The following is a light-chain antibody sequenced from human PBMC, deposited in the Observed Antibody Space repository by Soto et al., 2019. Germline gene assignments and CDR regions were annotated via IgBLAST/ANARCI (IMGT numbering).Light chain of an antibody. CDR3: QQYTNWPIT. CDR1: QTGSDN. V-gene: IGKV3-15*01. Sequence: EVVITQSPATLSVSPGVRVTLSCRSSQTGSDNLAWFQQKPGQGPRLLIYGPSTRATGIQARFSGSGSETALPPTISSLRSEDSAVYHCQQYTNWPITFGQGTRLEIK. CDR2: GPS. J-gene: IGKJ5*01.